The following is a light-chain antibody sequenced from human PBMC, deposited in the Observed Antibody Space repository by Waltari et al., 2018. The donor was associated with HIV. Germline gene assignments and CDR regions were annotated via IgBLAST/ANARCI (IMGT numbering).Light chain of an antibody. CDR2: GAS. CDR3: QQYGGSPPIT. CDR1: QSVSSSY. Sequence: EIVLTQSPGTLSLSPGERATLSCRASQSVSSSYLAWYHQKPGQAPRLLIDGASSRATGIPDRFSGSGSGTDFTLTISRLEPEDFAVYYCQQYGGSPPITFGQGTRLEIK. V-gene: IGKV3-20*01. J-gene: IGKJ5*01.